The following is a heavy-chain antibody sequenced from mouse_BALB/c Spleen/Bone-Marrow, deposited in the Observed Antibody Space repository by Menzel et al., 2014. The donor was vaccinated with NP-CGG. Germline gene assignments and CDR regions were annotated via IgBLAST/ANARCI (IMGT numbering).Heavy chain of an antibody. CDR3: ARVWYFDY. CDR1: GFTFSSYG. CDR2: INSNGGST. J-gene: IGHJ2*03. Sequence: EVQLVESGGGLVQPGGSLKLSCAASGFTFSSYGMSWVRQTPDKRLELVATINSNGGSTYYPDSVKGRFTISRDNAKNTLYLQMSSLKSEDTAMYYCARVWYFDYWGQATSPTVSS. V-gene: IGHV5-6-3*01.